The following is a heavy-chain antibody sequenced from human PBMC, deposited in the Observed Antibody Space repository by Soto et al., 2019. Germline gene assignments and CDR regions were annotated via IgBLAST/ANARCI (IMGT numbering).Heavy chain of an antibody. CDR3: ATDTEEQLLYLARKSDAFDF. V-gene: IGHV3-23*01. J-gene: IGHJ3*01. Sequence: EVQLLESGGGLVQPGGSLRLSCAASGFTFSSYAMSWVRQSPGKGLEWVSAVSGSGGSTYYADSVRGRFTIARDDSTKTVFLQMNSLRADDTAIYFSATDTEEQLLYLARKSDAFDFWGPGTMVTVSS. D-gene: IGHD2-2*02. CDR2: VSGSGGST. CDR1: GFTFSSYA.